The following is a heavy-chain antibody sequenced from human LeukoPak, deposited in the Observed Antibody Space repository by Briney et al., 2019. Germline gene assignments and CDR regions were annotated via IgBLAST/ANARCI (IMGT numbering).Heavy chain of an antibody. Sequence: GGSLRLSCAASGFTFSSYSMNWVRQAPGKGLEWVSSISSSSSYIYYADSVKGRFTISRDNAKNSLYLQMNSLRAEDTAVYYCASPRTTYCSSTSCYIFDYWGQGTLVTVSS. J-gene: IGHJ4*02. V-gene: IGHV3-21*01. CDR3: ASPRTTYCSSTSCYIFDY. CDR1: GFTFSSYS. D-gene: IGHD2-2*02. CDR2: ISSSSSYI.